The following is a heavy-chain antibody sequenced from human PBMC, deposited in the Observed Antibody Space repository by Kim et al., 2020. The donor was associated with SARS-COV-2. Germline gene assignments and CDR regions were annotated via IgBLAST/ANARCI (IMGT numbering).Heavy chain of an antibody. V-gene: IGHV4-34*01. CDR1: GGSFSGYY. D-gene: IGHD3-10*01. Sequence: SETLSLTCAVYGGSFSGYYWSWIRQPPGKGLEWIGEINHSGSTNYNPSLKSRVTISVDTSKNQFSLKLSSVTAADTAVYYCARGPHYYGSGTRGTNDAFDIWGQGTMVTVSS. CDR3: ARGPHYYGSGTRGTNDAFDI. CDR2: INHSGST. J-gene: IGHJ3*02.